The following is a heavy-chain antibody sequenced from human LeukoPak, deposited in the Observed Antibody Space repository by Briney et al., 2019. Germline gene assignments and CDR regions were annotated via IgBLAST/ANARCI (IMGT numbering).Heavy chain of an antibody. D-gene: IGHD6-13*01. Sequence: ASVKVSCKASGYTFTGYYMHWVRQAPGQGLEWMGWINPNSGGTNYAQKFQGRVTMTRDTSVSTAYMELSRLRSDDTAVYYCARVRDSSSWSGFDYWGQGTLGTVSS. CDR1: GYTFTGYY. J-gene: IGHJ4*02. V-gene: IGHV1-2*02. CDR2: INPNSGGT. CDR3: ARVRDSSSWSGFDY.